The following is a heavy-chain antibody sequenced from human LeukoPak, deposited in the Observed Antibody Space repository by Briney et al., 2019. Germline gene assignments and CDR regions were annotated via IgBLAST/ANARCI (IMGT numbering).Heavy chain of an antibody. J-gene: IGHJ4*02. CDR1: GYTLTELS. D-gene: IGHD3-10*01. Sequence: GASVKVSCKVSGYTLTELSMHWVRQAPGKGLEWMGGFDPEDGETIYAQKFQGRVTMTEDTSTDTAYMELSSLRSEDTAVYYCATVKNLRGSGSLPYWGQGTLVTVSS. V-gene: IGHV1-24*01. CDR3: ATVKNLRGSGSLPY. CDR2: FDPEDGET.